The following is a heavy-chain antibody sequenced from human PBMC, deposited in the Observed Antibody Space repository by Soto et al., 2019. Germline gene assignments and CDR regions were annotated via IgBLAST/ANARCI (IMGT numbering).Heavy chain of an antibody. Sequence: SGPTLVNPTQTLTLTCTFSGFSLSPSGVGVGWIRQPPGKALEWLALIYWDDDKRYSPSVKSRLTTTKDTSKNQVVLTMTNMDPVDTATYYCAHRRHSGYDFYRNPVGGGVYFDYWGQGTLVTVSS. V-gene: IGHV2-5*02. D-gene: IGHD5-12*01. CDR2: IYWDDDK. CDR3: AHRRHSGYDFYRNPVGGGVYFDY. J-gene: IGHJ4*02. CDR1: GFSLSPSGVG.